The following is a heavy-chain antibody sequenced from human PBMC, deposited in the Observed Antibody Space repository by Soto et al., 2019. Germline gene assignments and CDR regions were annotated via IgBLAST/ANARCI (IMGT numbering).Heavy chain of an antibody. Sequence: PGGSLRLSCAASGFTFSSYAMSWVRQAPGKGLEWVSAISSSRGNTYYADSVKGRFTISRDNSKNTLYLQMNSLRPEDTAVYYCSRDDSDWFFNWGRGTLVTVSS. CDR2: ISSSRGNT. V-gene: IGHV3-23*01. CDR3: SRDDSDWFFN. D-gene: IGHD3-9*01. CDR1: GFTFSSYA. J-gene: IGHJ4*02.